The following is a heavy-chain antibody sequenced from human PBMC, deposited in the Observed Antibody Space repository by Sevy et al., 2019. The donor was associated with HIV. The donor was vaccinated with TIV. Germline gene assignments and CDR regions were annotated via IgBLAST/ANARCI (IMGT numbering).Heavy chain of an antibody. V-gene: IGHV3-66*01. D-gene: IGHD3-22*01. CDR2: VDSGGST. CDR3: ARDRYYDASGYYYYYYGMDV. CDR1: GFTVSGNY. J-gene: IGHJ6*02. Sequence: GGSLRLSCEASGFTVSGNYMAWVRLAPAKGLEWVSLVDSGGSTYDADSVKGRFTISRDNAKNTLYLQTNPLRAEDTAVYFCARDRYYDASGYYYYYYGMDVWGQGTTVTVSS.